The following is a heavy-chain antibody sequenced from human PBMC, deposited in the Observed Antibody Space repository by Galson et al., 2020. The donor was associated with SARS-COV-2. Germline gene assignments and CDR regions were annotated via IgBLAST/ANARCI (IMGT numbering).Heavy chain of an antibody. D-gene: IGHD2-15*01. J-gene: IGHJ4*02. CDR3: ARADVGDIVVVVAATAYYFDY. V-gene: IGHV3-11*01. Sequence: GGSLRLSCAASGFTFSDYYMSWIRQAPGKGLEWVSYISSSGSTIYYADSVKGRFTISRDNAKNSLYLQMNSLRAEDTAVYYCARADVGDIVVVVAATAYYFDYWGQGTLVTVSS. CDR2: ISSSGSTI. CDR1: GFTFSDYY.